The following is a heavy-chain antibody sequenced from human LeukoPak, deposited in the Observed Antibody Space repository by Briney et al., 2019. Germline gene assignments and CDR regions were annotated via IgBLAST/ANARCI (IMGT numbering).Heavy chain of an antibody. Sequence: SETLSLTCTVSGGSISSHYWSWIRQPPGKGREWSGYIYYSGSTNYNPSLKSRVTISVDTSKNQFSLKLSSVTAADTAVYYCARLTYNVVPAAAHFDYWGQGTLVTVSS. CDR3: ARLTYNVVPAAAHFDY. D-gene: IGHD2-2*01. J-gene: IGHJ4*02. V-gene: IGHV4-59*11. CDR2: IYYSGST. CDR1: GGSISSHY.